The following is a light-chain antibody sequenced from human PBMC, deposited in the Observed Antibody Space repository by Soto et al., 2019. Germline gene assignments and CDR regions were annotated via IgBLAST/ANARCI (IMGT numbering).Light chain of an antibody. CDR3: QQGNSFPIT. CDR2: AAS. Sequence: DIPMTQSPSTLTGSVGDRVTITCLASQTISSWLAWYQQKPGKAPKLLIYAASRLQSGVPSRFSGTGSGTDFSLTISRLQPEDFATYYCQQGNSFPITFGQGTRLEIK. V-gene: IGKV1-12*01. J-gene: IGKJ5*01. CDR1: QTISSW.